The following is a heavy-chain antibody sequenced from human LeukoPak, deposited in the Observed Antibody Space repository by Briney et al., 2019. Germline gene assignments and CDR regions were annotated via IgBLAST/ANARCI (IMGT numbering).Heavy chain of an antibody. Sequence: GSSVKVSCKASGGTFSSYAISWVRQAPGQGLEWMGGIIPIFGTANYAQKFQGRVTITADKSTSTAYMELSSLRSEDTAVYYCAREYCSSTSCYAFDIWGQGTMVTVSS. CDR3: AREYCSSTSCYAFDI. V-gene: IGHV1-69*06. CDR1: GGTFSSYA. CDR2: IIPIFGTA. J-gene: IGHJ3*02. D-gene: IGHD2-2*01.